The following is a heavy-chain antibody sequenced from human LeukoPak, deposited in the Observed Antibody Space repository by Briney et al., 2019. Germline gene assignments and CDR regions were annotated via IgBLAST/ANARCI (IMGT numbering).Heavy chain of an antibody. J-gene: IGHJ6*03. V-gene: IGHV4-4*02. D-gene: IGHD1-26*01. CDR1: GGSISSSNW. CDR3: ARTGGSFYFYYYMDV. CDR2: IYHSGST. Sequence: SGTLSLTCAVSGGSISSSNWWSWVRQPPGKGLEWIGEIYHSGSTNYNPSLKSRVTISVDTSKNQFSLKLSSVTAADTAVYYCARTGGSFYFYYYMDVWGKGTTVTVSS.